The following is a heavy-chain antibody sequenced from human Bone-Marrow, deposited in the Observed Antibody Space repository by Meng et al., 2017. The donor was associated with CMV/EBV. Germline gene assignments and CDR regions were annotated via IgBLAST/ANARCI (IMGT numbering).Heavy chain of an antibody. D-gene: IGHD4-11*01. Sequence: GESLKISCAASGFTFSSYAMHWVRQAPGKGLEWVAVISYDGSNKYYADSVKGRFTISRDNSKNTLYLQMNGLRAEDTAVYSCARGHLPTTVTYYYYGMDVWGQGTTVTVSS. J-gene: IGHJ6*02. CDR1: GFTFSSYA. V-gene: IGHV3-30*14. CDR2: ISYDGSNK. CDR3: ARGHLPTTVTYYYYGMDV.